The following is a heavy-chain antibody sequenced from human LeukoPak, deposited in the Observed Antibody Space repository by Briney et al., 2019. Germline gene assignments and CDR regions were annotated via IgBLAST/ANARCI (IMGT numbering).Heavy chain of an antibody. CDR3: ARAGYDYVWGSYRLFDY. Sequence: SESLSLTCAVYGGSFSGYYWSWIRQPPGKGLEWIGEINHSGSTNYNPSLQSRVTVSVDTSKNQFSLKLSSVTAADTAVYYCARAGYDYVWGSYRLFDYWGQGTLVTVSS. CDR2: INHSGST. J-gene: IGHJ4*02. V-gene: IGHV4-34*01. D-gene: IGHD3-16*02. CDR1: GGSFSGYY.